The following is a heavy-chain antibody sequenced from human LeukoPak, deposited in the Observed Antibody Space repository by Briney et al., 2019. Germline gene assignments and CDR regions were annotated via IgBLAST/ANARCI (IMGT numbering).Heavy chain of an antibody. CDR2: IYYSGST. CDR3: ARNAGPWSTDAFDI. V-gene: IGHV4-59*01. J-gene: IGHJ3*02. Sequence: SETLSLTCTVSGGSISSYYWSWIRQPPGKGLEWIGYIYYSGSTNYNPSLKSRVTISVDTSKNQFSLKLSSVTAADTAVYYCARNAGPWSTDAFDIWGQGTMVTVSS. D-gene: IGHD3-3*01. CDR1: GGSISSYY.